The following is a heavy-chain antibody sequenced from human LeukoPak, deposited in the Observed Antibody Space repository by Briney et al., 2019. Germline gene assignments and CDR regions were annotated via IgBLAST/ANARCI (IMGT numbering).Heavy chain of an antibody. Sequence: GGSLRLSCAASGFTFSSYALSWVRQAPGKGLEWVGRIKSKTDGGTTDYAAPVKGRLSISRDDSKNTLYLQMNSLKSEDTAVYYCQGGRFWGQGTLVTVSS. CDR2: IKSKTDGGTT. D-gene: IGHD1-26*01. CDR3: QGGRF. V-gene: IGHV3-15*01. CDR1: GFTFSSYA. J-gene: IGHJ4*02.